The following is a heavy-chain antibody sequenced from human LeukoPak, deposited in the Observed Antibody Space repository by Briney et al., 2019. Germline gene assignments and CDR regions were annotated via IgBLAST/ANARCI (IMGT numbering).Heavy chain of an antibody. CDR1: GGSFSGYY. CDR3: ARHSIRRWFDP. Sequence: SETLSLTCAVYGGSFSGYYWSWIRQPPGKGLEWIGEINHSGSTNYKPSLKSRVTISVDTSKNQFSVKLSSVTAADTAVYYCARHSIRRWFDPWGQGTLVTVSS. D-gene: IGHD2-2*02. V-gene: IGHV4-34*01. CDR2: INHSGST. J-gene: IGHJ5*02.